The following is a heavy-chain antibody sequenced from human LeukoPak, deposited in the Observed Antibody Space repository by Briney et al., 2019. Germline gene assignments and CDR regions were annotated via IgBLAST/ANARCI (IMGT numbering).Heavy chain of an antibody. D-gene: IGHD2-21*02. CDR2: ISWNSGSI. J-gene: IGHJ4*02. CDR1: GFTFDDYA. Sequence: PGGSLRLSCAASGFTFDDYAMHWVRQAPGKGLEWVSGISWNSGSIGYADSVKGRFTISRDNSKNTLYLQMNSLRAEDTAVYYCAKDGPPYCGGDCYSSHFDYWGQGTLVTVSS. CDR3: AKDGPPYCGGDCYSSHFDY. V-gene: IGHV3-9*01.